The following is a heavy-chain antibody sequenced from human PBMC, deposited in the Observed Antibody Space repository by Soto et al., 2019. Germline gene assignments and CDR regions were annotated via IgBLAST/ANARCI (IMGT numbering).Heavy chain of an antibody. CDR3: ARDNNWSYDY. CDR1: GFTFRSHW. J-gene: IGHJ4*02. D-gene: IGHD1-1*01. V-gene: IGHV3-74*01. CDR2: IGPDGSTT. Sequence: GGSLGLCCAASGFTFRSHWMHWVRQAPGKGLVWVSHIGPDGSTTRDADSVQGRFTISRDNARNTLYLQMDSLRDEDTAVYYCARDNNWSYDYWGQGILVTVSS.